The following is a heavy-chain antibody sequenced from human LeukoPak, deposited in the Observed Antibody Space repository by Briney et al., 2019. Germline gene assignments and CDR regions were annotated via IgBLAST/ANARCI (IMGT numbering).Heavy chain of an antibody. Sequence: ASVKVSCKASGYTFSNYGISWVRQAPGQGLEWMGWIGIYNGQTEYAQKFQGRVTLTTDTSTSTAYREGGRLTSDDTAVYYCARDIGVSQFDYWGQGTLVTVSS. CDR3: ARDIGVSQFDY. CDR1: GYTFSNYG. CDR2: IGIYNGQT. J-gene: IGHJ4*02. D-gene: IGHD3-10*01. V-gene: IGHV1-18*01.